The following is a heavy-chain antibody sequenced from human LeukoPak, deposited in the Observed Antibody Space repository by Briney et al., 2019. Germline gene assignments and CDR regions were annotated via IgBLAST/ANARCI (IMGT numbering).Heavy chain of an antibody. Sequence: SETLSLTCTVSGGSISSYYWSWIRQPPGKGLEWIGYIYYSGSTNYNPSLKSRVTISVDTSKNQFSLKLSSVTAADTAVYYCARDSAPYDFWSGYNWFDPWGQGTLVTVS. CDR2: IYYSGST. J-gene: IGHJ5*02. CDR1: GGSISSYY. CDR3: ARDSAPYDFWSGYNWFDP. D-gene: IGHD3-3*01. V-gene: IGHV4-59*01.